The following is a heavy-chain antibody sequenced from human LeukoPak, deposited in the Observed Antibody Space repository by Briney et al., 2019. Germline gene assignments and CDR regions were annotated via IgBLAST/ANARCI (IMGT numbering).Heavy chain of an antibody. J-gene: IGHJ4*02. V-gene: IGHV4-39*01. CDR1: GGSISSSSYY. CDR3: AKPYYYGSGSFFDY. D-gene: IGHD3-10*01. Sequence: SETLSLTCTVSGGSISSSSYYWGWIRQPPGKGLEWIGSFYYRGSTYYNPSLKSRVTISVDTSKNQFSLKLSSVTAADTAVYYCAKPYYYGSGSFFDYWGQGTLVSVSS. CDR2: FYYRGST.